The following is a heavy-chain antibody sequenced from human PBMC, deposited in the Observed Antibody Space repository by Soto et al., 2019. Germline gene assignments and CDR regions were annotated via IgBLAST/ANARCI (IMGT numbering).Heavy chain of an antibody. CDR1: CYTFTSDG. V-gene: IGHV1-18*01. D-gene: IGHD6-6*01. Sequence: ASVKVSCKASCYTFTSDGISWVRQAPGQGLEWMGWISAYNGNTNYAQKLQGRVTMTTDTSTSTAYMELRSLRSDDTAVYYCARDEEYSSSSRPDYWGQGTLVTVSS. CDR2: ISAYNGNT. CDR3: ARDEEYSSSSRPDY. J-gene: IGHJ4*02.